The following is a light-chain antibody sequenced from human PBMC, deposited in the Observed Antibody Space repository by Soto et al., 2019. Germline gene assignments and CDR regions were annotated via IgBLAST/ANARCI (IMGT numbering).Light chain of an antibody. CDR1: QSFSNW. Sequence: DIQMTQSPSTLSASVGDTVTITCRASQSFSNWLAWYQQKPGKAPKFLIYNASTLESGVPSRFSGSGSGTEFTLTISSLHPDDFATYYCQQDNSYSWTFGQGTKLEIK. CDR2: NAS. J-gene: IGKJ1*01. CDR3: QQDNSYSWT. V-gene: IGKV1-5*03.